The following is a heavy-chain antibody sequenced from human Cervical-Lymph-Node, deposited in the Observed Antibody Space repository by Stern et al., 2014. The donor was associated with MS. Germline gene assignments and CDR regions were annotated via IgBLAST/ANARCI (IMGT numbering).Heavy chain of an antibody. CDR2: INYRRNP. V-gene: IGHV4-59*01. J-gene: IGHJ4*02. Sequence: DQLVESGPGLVKPSETLSLTCTVSYDSISSYYWTWLRQPPGKGLEWIGYINYRRNPNYNPALKSRVTISVDTSKNQFSLKLTSVTAADMAVYYCARAFSDYHDSTPGYWGQGTLVTVSS. D-gene: IGHD3-22*01. CDR1: YDSISSYY. CDR3: ARAFSDYHDSTPGY.